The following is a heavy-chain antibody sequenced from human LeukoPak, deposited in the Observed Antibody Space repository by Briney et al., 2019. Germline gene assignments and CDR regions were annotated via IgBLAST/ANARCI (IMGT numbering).Heavy chain of an antibody. CDR2: VNHRGAT. CDR3: ARVPDVTARPCDT. CDR1: GVTLSDHD. Sequence: PSETLSLTCAVFGVTLSDHDWSWIRQPPGKGLEWIGEVNHRGATNYNPSLKSRVTLSLDTSKNQVSLKLNSLTAADTAVYYCARVPDVTARPCDTWGAGTVVTVSS. V-gene: IGHV4-34*08. J-gene: IGHJ5*02. D-gene: IGHD2-21*02.